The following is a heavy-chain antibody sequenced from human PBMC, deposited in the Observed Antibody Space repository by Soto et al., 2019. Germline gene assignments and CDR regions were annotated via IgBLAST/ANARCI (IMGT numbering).Heavy chain of an antibody. CDR3: ARDAGDLGYYYCYYGMDV. CDR2: IYYSGST. J-gene: IGHJ6*02. CDR1: GGSISSYY. V-gene: IGHV4-59*01. D-gene: IGHD3-10*01. Sequence: QVQLQESGPGLVKPSETLSLTCTASGGSISSYYWSWIRQPPGKGLEWIGYIYYSGSTNYNPSLKSRVTISVDPSKNQYSLKLSSVTAADTAVYYCARDAGDLGYYYCYYGMDVWGQGTTVTVSS.